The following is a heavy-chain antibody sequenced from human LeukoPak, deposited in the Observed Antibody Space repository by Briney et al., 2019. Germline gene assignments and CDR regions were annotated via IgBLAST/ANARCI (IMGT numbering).Heavy chain of an antibody. J-gene: IGHJ4*02. D-gene: IGHD3-16*01. CDR3: ARDMGGAVTITGDY. V-gene: IGHV4-39*07. CDR1: GGSISSSSYY. CDR2: IYYSGST. Sequence: SETLSLTCTVSGGSISSSSYYWGWIRQPPGTGLEWIGSIYYSGSTYYNPSLKSRVTISVDTSKNQFSLKLSSVTAADTAVYYCARDMGGAVTITGDYWGQGTLVTVSS.